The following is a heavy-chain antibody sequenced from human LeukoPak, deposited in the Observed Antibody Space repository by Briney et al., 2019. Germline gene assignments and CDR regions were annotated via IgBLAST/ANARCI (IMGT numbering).Heavy chain of an antibody. J-gene: IGHJ4*02. CDR1: GASISSGTYY. V-gene: IGHV4-31*03. Sequence: SETLSLTCTVSGASISSGTYYWSWIRQNPGKGLEWIGYIYYNRSIYYNPSLKSRVTISVDTSKNQFSLKLSSVTAADTAVYYCARHLQDTAMVSPLYYFDNWGQGTLVTVSS. CDR3: ARHLQDTAMVSPLYYFDN. D-gene: IGHD5-18*01. CDR2: IYYNRSI.